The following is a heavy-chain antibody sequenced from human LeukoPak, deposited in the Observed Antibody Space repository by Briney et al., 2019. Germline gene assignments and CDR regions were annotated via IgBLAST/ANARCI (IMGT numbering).Heavy chain of an antibody. D-gene: IGHD2-21*02. CDR1: GFTFSSYG. J-gene: IGHJ4*02. Sequence: QAGGSLRLSCAASGFTFSSYGMHWVRQAPGKGLEWVAVISYDGSNKYYADSVKGRFTISRDNSKNTLYLQMNSLRAEDTAVYYCASEWSAYCGGDGPPEYWGQGTLVTVSS. V-gene: IGHV3-30*03. CDR3: ASEWSAYCGGDGPPEY. CDR2: ISYDGSNK.